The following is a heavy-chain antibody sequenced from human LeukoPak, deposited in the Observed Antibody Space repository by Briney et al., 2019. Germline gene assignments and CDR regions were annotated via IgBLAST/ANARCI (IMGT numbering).Heavy chain of an antibody. CDR2: IWDDGSKK. Sequence: PGGSLRLCCSASGFTFSSFGMHWVRQAPGKGLVWVAVIWDDGSKKHYADSVKGRFTISRDNSKNTLCLQMDSLRAEDTAVYYCARNLGSCSGGTCYEDFWGQGTLVTVSS. CDR1: GFTFSSFG. D-gene: IGHD2-15*01. V-gene: IGHV3-33*01. J-gene: IGHJ4*02. CDR3: ARNLGSCSGGTCYEDF.